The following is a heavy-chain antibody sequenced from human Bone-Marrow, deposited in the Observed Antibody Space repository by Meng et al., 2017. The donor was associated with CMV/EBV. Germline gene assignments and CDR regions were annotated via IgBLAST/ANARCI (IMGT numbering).Heavy chain of an antibody. D-gene: IGHD4-11*01. CDR3: ARTSTNYYYYGMDV. J-gene: IGHJ6*02. CDR2: MNPNSGNT. Sequence: ASVKVSCKASGYTFTGYYMHWVRQAPGQGLEWMGWMNPNSGNTGYAQKFQGRVTMTRNTSISTAYMELSSLRSEDTAVYYCARTSTNYYYYGMDVWGQGTTVTVSS. V-gene: IGHV1-8*02. CDR1: GYTFTGYY.